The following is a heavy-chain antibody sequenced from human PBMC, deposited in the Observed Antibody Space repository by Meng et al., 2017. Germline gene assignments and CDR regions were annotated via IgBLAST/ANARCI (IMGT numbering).Heavy chain of an antibody. V-gene: IGHV3-30*04. J-gene: IGHJ4*02. D-gene: IGHD1-26*01. Sequence: GGSLRLSCAASGFTFSSYAMHWVRQAPGKGLEWVAVISYDGSNKYYADSVKGRFTIPRDNSKNTLYLQMNSLSAEDTAVYYCARDQEIVGATLADYWGQGTLVTVSS. CDR3: ARDQEIVGATLADY. CDR2: ISYDGSNK. CDR1: GFTFSSYA.